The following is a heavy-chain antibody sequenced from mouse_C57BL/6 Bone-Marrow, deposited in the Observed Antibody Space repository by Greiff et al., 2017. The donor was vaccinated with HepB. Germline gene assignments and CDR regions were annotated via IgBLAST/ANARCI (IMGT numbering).Heavy chain of an antibody. J-gene: IGHJ3*01. CDR1: GYTFTSYG. V-gene: IGHV1-81*01. CDR2: IYPRSGNT. Sequence: QVQLQQSGAELARPGASVKLSCKASGYTFTSYGISWVKQRTGQGLEWIGEIYPRSGNTYYNEKFKGKATLTADKSSSTAYMELRSLTSEDSAVYFCARIYYDGSSYWFAYWGQGTLVTVSA. CDR3: ARIYYDGSSYWFAY. D-gene: IGHD1-1*01.